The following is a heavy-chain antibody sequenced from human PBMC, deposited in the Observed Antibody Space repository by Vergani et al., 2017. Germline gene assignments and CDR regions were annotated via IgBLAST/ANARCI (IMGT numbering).Heavy chain of an antibody. J-gene: IGHJ4*02. CDR2: IKYDGSKK. CDR3: AGPQGTSAYYYGGFDY. Sequence: EVQLVASGGGLVQRGGSLRLSCEASGFTFSNLWMTWVRQAPGKGLEWVANIKYDGSKKNYVDSVKGRFTISRDNSKNTLSLQMNSLTAEDTAIYYCAGPQGTSAYYYGGFDYWGQGILVTVSS. V-gene: IGHV3-7*03. D-gene: IGHD3-22*01. CDR1: GFTFSNLW.